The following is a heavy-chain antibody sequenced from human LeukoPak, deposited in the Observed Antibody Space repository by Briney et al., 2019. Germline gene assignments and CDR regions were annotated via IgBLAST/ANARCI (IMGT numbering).Heavy chain of an antibody. V-gene: IGHV3-11*04. D-gene: IGHD5-24*01. CDR1: GFTFSDYY. J-gene: IGHJ4*02. CDR3: ARVPKDGYNWGY. Sequence: GGSLRLSCAASGFTFSDYYMSGIRQAPGKGLEWVSYISSSSSTIYYADSVKGRFTISRDNAKNSLYLQMNSLRDEDTAVYYCARVPKDGYNWGYWGQGTLVTVSS. CDR2: ISSSSSTI.